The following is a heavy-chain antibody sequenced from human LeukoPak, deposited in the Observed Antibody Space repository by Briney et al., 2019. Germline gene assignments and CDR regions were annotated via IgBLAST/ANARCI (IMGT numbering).Heavy chain of an antibody. J-gene: IGHJ6*03. D-gene: IGHD3-22*01. CDR3: ARDTYDSSDYHSYYMDV. CDR1: GFTFDTYW. V-gene: IGHV3-7*01. CDR2: IKQDGSET. Sequence: GGSLRLSXAVSGFTFDTYWMSWVRQSPGKGLEWLANIKQDGSETHYGDSVRGRFTISRDNANNSLYLRMNSLRAEDTALYFCARDTYDSSDYHSYYMDVWGKGTTVTVSS.